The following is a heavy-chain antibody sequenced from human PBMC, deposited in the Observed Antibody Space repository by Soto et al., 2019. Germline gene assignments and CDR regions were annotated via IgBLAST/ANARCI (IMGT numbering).Heavy chain of an antibody. J-gene: IGHJ4*02. V-gene: IGHV3-33*01. CDR2: IWYDGSNK. CDR1: GFTFSSYG. D-gene: IGHD5-18*01. Sequence: QVQLVESGGGVVQPGRSLRLSCAASGFTFSSYGMHWVRQAPGKGLEWVAVIWYDGSNKYYADSVKGRFTISRDNSKNTLYLQMNSLRAEDTAVYYCARESDREGDELWTNWGQGTLVTVSS. CDR3: ARESDREGDELWTN.